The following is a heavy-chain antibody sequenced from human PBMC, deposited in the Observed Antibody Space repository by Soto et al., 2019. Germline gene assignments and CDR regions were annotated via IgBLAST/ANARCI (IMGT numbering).Heavy chain of an antibody. CDR1: GFTFSNAW. CDR3: TTEVTGAGYYYYYYMDV. Sequence: SGGSLRLSCAASGFTFSNAWMSWVRQAPGKGLEWVGRIKSKTDGGTTDYAAPVKGRFTISRDDSKNTLYLQMNSLKTEDTAVYYCTTEVTGAGYYYYYYMDVWGKGTTVTVSS. D-gene: IGHD7-27*01. J-gene: IGHJ6*03. CDR2: IKSKTDGGTT. V-gene: IGHV3-15*01.